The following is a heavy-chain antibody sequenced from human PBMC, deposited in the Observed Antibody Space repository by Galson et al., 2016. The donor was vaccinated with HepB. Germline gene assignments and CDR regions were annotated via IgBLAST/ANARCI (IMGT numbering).Heavy chain of an antibody. Sequence: SLRLSCAASGFTFSTYAMHWVRQAPGKGLEWVAVISYDGSHKHYRDSVKGRFTISRDNSKNTLYLQMNSLRREGTAVYYCARPRRWPQYSYGLDVWGQGTTVTVSS. V-gene: IGHV3-30-3*01. J-gene: IGHJ6*02. CDR1: GFTFSTYA. CDR2: ISYDGSHK. D-gene: IGHD5-24*01. CDR3: ARPRRWPQYSYGLDV.